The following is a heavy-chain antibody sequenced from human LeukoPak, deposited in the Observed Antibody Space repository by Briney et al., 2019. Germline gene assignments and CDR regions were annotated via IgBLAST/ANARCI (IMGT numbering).Heavy chain of an antibody. J-gene: IGHJ4*02. V-gene: IGHV3-48*01. Sequence: GGSLRLSCAASGFTFSSYSMNWVRQAPGKGLEWVSYISSSSSTIYYADSVKGRFTISRDNAKNSLYLQMNSLRAEDTAVYYCARAIPRRYYGSGSEPPTLDYWGQGTLVTVSS. D-gene: IGHD3-10*01. CDR3: ARAIPRRYYGSGSEPPTLDY. CDR2: ISSSSSTI. CDR1: GFTFSSYS.